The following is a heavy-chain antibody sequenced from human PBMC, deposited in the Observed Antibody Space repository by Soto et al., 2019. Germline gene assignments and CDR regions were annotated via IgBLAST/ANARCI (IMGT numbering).Heavy chain of an antibody. J-gene: IGHJ5*02. CDR1: GGSISSGGYS. V-gene: IGHV4-30-2*01. Sequence: QLQLQESGSGLVKPSQTLSLTCAVSGGSISSGGYSWSWIRQPPGKGLEWIGYIYHSGSTYYNPSLKSRVTISVDRSKNQFSLKLSSVAAADTAVYYCARDRLHTRGWFDPWGQGTLVTVSS. CDR3: ARDRLHTRGWFDP. D-gene: IGHD4-4*01. CDR2: IYHSGST.